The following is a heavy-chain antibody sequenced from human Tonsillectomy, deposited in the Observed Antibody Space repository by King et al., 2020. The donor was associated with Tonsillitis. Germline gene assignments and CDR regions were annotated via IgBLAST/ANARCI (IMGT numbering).Heavy chain of an antibody. CDR1: GFTFSRYE. D-gene: IGHD3-10*01. J-gene: IGHJ4*02. CDR3: ARYYGSGSYLDY. Sequence: VQLVESGGGLVQPGGSLRLSCAASGFTFSRYEMNWVRQAPGKGLEWVSYISSRGSIIQYADSVKGRFTISRDNAKNSLYLQMNSLSAEDTAVYYCARYYGSGSYLDYWGQGTLVTVSS. CDR2: ISSRGSII. V-gene: IGHV3-48*03.